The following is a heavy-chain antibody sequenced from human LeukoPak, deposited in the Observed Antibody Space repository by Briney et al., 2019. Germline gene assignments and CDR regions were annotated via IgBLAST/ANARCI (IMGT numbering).Heavy chain of an antibody. D-gene: IGHD6-6*01. V-gene: IGHV1-46*01. Sequence: ASVKVSCKASGYTFTKYYMHWVRQAPGQGLEWMGIINPSGGSTSYAQKFQGRVTMTRDTSTSRVYMEVSSLRSEDTAVYYCARDSNSGAFDIWGQGTMVTVSS. J-gene: IGHJ3*02. CDR2: INPSGGST. CDR1: GYTFTKYY. CDR3: ARDSNSGAFDI.